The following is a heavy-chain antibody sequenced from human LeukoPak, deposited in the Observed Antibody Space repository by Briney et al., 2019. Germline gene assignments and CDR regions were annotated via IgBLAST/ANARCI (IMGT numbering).Heavy chain of an antibody. V-gene: IGHV4-34*01. CDR2: INHSGST. CDR3: ARVRGSCYVP. J-gene: IGHJ5*02. D-gene: IGHD2-15*01. CDR1: GGSFSGYY. Sequence: RPSETLSLTCAVYGGSFSGYYWSWIRQPPGKGLEWIGEINHSGSTNYNPSLKSRVTISVDTSKNQFSLKLSSVTAADTPVYYCARVRGSCYVPWGQGTLVTVSS.